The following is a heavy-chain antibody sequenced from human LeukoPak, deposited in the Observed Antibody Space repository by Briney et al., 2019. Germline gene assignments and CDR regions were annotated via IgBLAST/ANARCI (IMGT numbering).Heavy chain of an antibody. Sequence: GGSLRLSCAASGFTFSNYAMNWVRLAPGMGLEWVSGINGNGDNTYYADSVKGRFTISRDNSKNTLYLQMNSLRAEDTAVYYCAKAPYYQPVDYWGQGTLVTVSS. V-gene: IGHV3-23*01. J-gene: IGHJ4*02. CDR1: GFTFSNYA. CDR2: INGNGDNT. CDR3: AKAPYYQPVDY. D-gene: IGHD2-2*01.